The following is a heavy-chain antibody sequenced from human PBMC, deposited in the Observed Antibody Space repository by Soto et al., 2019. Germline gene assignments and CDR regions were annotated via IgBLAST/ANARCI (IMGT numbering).Heavy chain of an antibody. Sequence: QVQLVQSGAGVKKPGSSVKVSCKASGGTFRQNVISWVRQAPGQGLEWMGGIIPTYGTPNYAQKFQGRITITADKSTSTAYMELNSLNSQDTAVYFCATVTRPRGYFFDFWGQGTLVTVSS. CDR1: GGTFRQNV. J-gene: IGHJ4*02. CDR3: ATVTRPRGYFFDF. D-gene: IGHD4-17*01. CDR2: IIPTYGTP. V-gene: IGHV1-69*06.